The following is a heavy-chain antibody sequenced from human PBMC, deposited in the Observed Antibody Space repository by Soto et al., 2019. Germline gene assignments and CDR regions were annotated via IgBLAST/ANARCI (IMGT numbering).Heavy chain of an antibody. Sequence: SETLSLTCAVSGGSISSSNWWSWVRQPPGKGLEWIGEIYHSGSTNYNPSLKSRVTISVDKSKNQFSLKLSSVTAADTAVYYCARGTGKIYDSSGYYRNWGQGTLVTVSS. V-gene: IGHV4-4*02. CDR2: IYHSGST. CDR3: ARGTGKIYDSSGYYRN. D-gene: IGHD3-22*01. CDR1: GGSISSSNW. J-gene: IGHJ4*02.